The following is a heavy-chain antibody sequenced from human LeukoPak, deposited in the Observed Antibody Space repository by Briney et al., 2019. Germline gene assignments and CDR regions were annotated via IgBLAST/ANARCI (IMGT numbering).Heavy chain of an antibody. V-gene: IGHV3-30*18. D-gene: IGHD1-26*01. J-gene: IGHJ3*01. CDR3: AKDPQGATTPPG. Sequence: GRSLRLSCAASGFTFSSYGMHWVRQAPGKGLEWVGVISYDGSNKYYADSVKGRFTISRDNSKNTLYLQMNSLRAEDTAVYYCAKDPQGATTPPGWGQGTMVTVSS. CDR1: GFTFSSYG. CDR2: ISYDGSNK.